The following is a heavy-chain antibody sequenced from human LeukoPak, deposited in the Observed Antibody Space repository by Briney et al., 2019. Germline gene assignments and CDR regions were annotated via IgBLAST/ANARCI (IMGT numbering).Heavy chain of an antibody. CDR3: ARDRPYDSIGDSIDY. D-gene: IGHD3-22*01. CDR1: GFSFSGYS. V-gene: IGHV3-48*04. Sequence: GGSLRLSCAASGFSFSGYSMNWVRQAPGKGLEWVSYISGSSTTIYYADSVKGRFTISRDNAKNSLYLQMNTLRAEDTAVYYCARDRPYDSIGDSIDYWGQGTLVTVSS. J-gene: IGHJ4*02. CDR2: ISGSSTTI.